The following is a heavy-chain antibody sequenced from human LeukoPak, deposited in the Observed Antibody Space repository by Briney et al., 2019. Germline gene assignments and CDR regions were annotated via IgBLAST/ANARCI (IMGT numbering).Heavy chain of an antibody. Sequence: GGSLRLSCAASGFTFSSYGMHWVRQAPGKGLEWVAVISYDGSNKYYADSVKGRFTISRDNSKNTLYLQMNSLRAEDTAVYYCAKDKEPIDYYYYGMDVWGQGTTVTVSS. CDR2: ISYDGSNK. J-gene: IGHJ6*02. V-gene: IGHV3-30*18. D-gene: IGHD3-22*01. CDR3: AKDKEPIDYYYYGMDV. CDR1: GFTFSSYG.